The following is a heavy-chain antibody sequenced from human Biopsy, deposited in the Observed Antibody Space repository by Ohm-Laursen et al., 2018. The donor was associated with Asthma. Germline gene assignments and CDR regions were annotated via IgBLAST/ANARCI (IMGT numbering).Heavy chain of an antibody. CDR1: GFTFSSYA. D-gene: IGHD6-19*01. CDR3: ARGDSSGWSHYYFDY. Sequence: SLRLSCTASGFTFSSYAMSWVRQAPGKGLEWVAVISYDGSNKYYGDSVQGRFTISRDNSKNTLYLQMNSLRAEDTAVYYCARGDSSGWSHYYFDYWGQGTLVTVSS. CDR2: ISYDGSNK. V-gene: IGHV3-30*03. J-gene: IGHJ4*02.